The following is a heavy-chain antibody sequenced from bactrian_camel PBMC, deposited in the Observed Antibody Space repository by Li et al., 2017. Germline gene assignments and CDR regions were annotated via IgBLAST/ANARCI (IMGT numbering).Heavy chain of an antibody. D-gene: IGHD2*01. J-gene: IGHJ4*01. V-gene: IGHV3S5*01. CDR3: AVSPSWWLLPNY. Sequence: QVQLVESGGGLVQPGGSLTLSCAASNVAVSTKYMSWVRQAPGKGLEWVSSIYIDADYQDGVHTSYLDSVKGRFTISRDNAKNTVYLQMNSLKSEDTALYYCAVSPSWWLLPNYWGQGTQVTVS. CDR1: NVAVSTKY. CDR2: IYIDADYQDGVHT.